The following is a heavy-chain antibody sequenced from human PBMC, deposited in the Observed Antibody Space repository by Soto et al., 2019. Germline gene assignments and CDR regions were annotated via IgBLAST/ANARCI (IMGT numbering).Heavy chain of an antibody. V-gene: IGHV4-4*07. J-gene: IGHJ5*02. Sequence: QVQLQESGPGQVKSSETLSLTCTVSGGSMTSYYWSWIRKSAGKGLEWIGRIYISGLTNYNPSLESRVTMSVDTSKNQCALRVSSVTAADTAVYYCVRDKGSYQETWFDPWCQRILVSVSS. CDR2: IYISGLT. CDR1: GGSMTSYY. CDR3: VRDKGSYQETWFDP. D-gene: IGHD3-16*02.